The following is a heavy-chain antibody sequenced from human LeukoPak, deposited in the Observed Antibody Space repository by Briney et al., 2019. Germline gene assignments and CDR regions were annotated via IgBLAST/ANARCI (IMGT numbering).Heavy chain of an antibody. D-gene: IGHD3-22*01. V-gene: IGHV3-9*01. Sequence: GRSLRLSCAASGFTFDDYAMHWVRQAPGKGLEWVSGISWNSGSIGYADSVKGRFTISRDNAKNSLYLQMNSLRAEDTAVYYCARTYYYDSSGYGFYDYWGQGTLVTVSS. CDR3: ARTYYYDSSGYGFYDY. J-gene: IGHJ4*02. CDR1: GFTFDDYA. CDR2: ISWNSGSI.